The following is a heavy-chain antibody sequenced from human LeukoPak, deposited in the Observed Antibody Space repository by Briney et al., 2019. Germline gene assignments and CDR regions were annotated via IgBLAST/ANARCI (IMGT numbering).Heavy chain of an antibody. D-gene: IGHD3-10*01. CDR1: GGSFSGYY. CDR2: INHSGST. V-gene: IGHV4-34*01. J-gene: IGHJ6*02. CDR3: ARGRITMVRGVPPGYYYGMDV. Sequence: SETLSLTCAVYGGSFSGYYWSWIRQPPGKGLEWIGEINHSGSTNYNPSLKSRVTISVDTSKNQFCLKLSSVTAADTAVYYCARGRITMVRGVPPGYYYGMDVWGQGTTVTVSS.